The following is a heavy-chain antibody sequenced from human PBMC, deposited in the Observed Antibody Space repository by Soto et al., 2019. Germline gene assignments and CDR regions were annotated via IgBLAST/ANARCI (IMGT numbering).Heavy chain of an antibody. V-gene: IGHV3-30-3*01. Sequence: GGSLRLSCAASGFTFSSYAMHWVRQAPGKGLEWVAVISYDGSNKYYADSVKGRFTISRDNSKDTLYLQMNSLRAEDTAVYYCAKEGGHILTGYYPSDYWGQGTLVTVSS. D-gene: IGHD3-9*01. CDR1: GFTFSSYA. CDR2: ISYDGSNK. J-gene: IGHJ4*02. CDR3: AKEGGHILTGYYPSDY.